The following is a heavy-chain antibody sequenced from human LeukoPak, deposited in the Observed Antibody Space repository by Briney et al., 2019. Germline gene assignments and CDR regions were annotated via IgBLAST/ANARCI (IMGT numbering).Heavy chain of an antibody. CDR2: ISSSSSYI. D-gene: IGHD3-10*01. J-gene: IGHJ4*02. CDR1: GFIFSTYS. CDR3: ARDSSLWFGAT. Sequence: GGALRLSCAASGFIFSTYSMNWVRQAPGKGLEWVSSISSSSSYIYYADSVKGRFTISRDNSKNTVYLQMNSLRVEDTAVYYCARDSSLWFGATWGQGTLVIVSS. V-gene: IGHV3-21*04.